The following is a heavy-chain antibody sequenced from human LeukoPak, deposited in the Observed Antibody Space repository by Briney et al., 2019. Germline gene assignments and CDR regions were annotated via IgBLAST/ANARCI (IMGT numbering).Heavy chain of an antibody. Sequence: GGSLRLSCTVSGFTVSSYGMHWVRQAPGKGLEWVAVISYDGSNKYYADSVKGRFTISRDNSKNTLYLQMNSLRAEDTAVYYCAKDYGSGSYGNWFDPWGQGTLVTVSS. D-gene: IGHD3-10*01. J-gene: IGHJ5*02. V-gene: IGHV3-30*18. CDR3: AKDYGSGSYGNWFDP. CDR2: ISYDGSNK. CDR1: GFTVSSYG.